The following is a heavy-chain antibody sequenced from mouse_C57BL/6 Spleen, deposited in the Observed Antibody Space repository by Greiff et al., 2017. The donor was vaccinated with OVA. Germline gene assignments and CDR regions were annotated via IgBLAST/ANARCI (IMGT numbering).Heavy chain of an antibody. CDR3: ARRTAQATSFDY. CDR1: GYTFTSYW. V-gene: IGHV1-69*01. Sequence: QVQLQQPGAELVMPGASVKLSCKASGYTFTSYWMHWVKQRPGQGLEWIGEIDPSDSYTNYNQKFKGKSTLTVDKSSSTAYMQLSSLTSEASAVYYCARRTAQATSFDYWGQGTTLTVSS. J-gene: IGHJ2*01. CDR2: IDPSDSYT. D-gene: IGHD3-2*02.